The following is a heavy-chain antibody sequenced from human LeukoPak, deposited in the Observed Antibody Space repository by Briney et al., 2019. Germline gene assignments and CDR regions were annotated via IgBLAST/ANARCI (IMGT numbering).Heavy chain of an antibody. CDR3: ARVGSSSWYYYYYYMDV. D-gene: IGHD6-13*01. J-gene: IGHJ6*03. CDR1: GGSISSSSYY. Sequence: PSETLSLTCTVSGGSISSSSYYWGWIRQPPGKGLEWIGRIYYSGSTYYNPSLKSRVTISVDTSKNQFSLKLSSVTAADTAVYYCARVGSSSWYYYYYYMDVWGKGTTVTVSS. V-gene: IGHV4-39*07. CDR2: IYYSGST.